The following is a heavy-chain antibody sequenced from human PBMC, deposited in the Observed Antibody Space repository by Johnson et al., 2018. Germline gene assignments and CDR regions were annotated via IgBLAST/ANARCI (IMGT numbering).Heavy chain of an antibody. CDR1: GFTFSSYG. D-gene: IGHD2-21*02. J-gene: IGHJ3*02. Sequence: QVQLVESGGGVVQPGRSLRLSCAASGFTFSSYGMHWVRQAPGKGLEWVAVISYDGSNKYYADSVKGRFTISRDNSKNTLYLQMNSLRAEDTAVYYCAKDPRAEGVTADAFDIWGQGTMVTVSS. CDR2: ISYDGSNK. V-gene: IGHV3-30*18. CDR3: AKDPRAEGVTADAFDI.